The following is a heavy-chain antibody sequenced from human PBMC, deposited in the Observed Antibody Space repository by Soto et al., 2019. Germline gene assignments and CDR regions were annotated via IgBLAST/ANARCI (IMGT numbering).Heavy chain of an antibody. CDR2: INPSGGST. D-gene: IGHD7-27*01. J-gene: IGHJ3*02. Sequence: QVQLVQSGAEVKKPGASVKVSCKASGYTFTSYYMHWVRQAPGQGLEWMGIINPSGGSTSYAQKFPGRVTMTRDTSTSTVYMELSSLRSEDTAVYYCAVSWGKDAFDIWGQGTMVTVSS. V-gene: IGHV1-46*01. CDR1: GYTFTSYY. CDR3: AVSWGKDAFDI.